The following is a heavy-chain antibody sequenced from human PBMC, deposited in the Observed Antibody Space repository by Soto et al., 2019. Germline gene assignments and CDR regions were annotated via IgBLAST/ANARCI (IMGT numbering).Heavy chain of an antibody. V-gene: IGHV1-2*04. Sequence: QGQLLQSGAEVKKPGGSVKVSSKTSGYSFADYKLHWVRQAPGKGLEWMGWVDPNGGGSNSAQKFQGSVTMTWDTSITTAYLDLTRLTTNDTATYFCATWVDYGDFEGFDFWGQGTLVTVSS. CDR2: VDPNGGGS. J-gene: IGHJ4*02. CDR3: ATWVDYGDFEGFDF. D-gene: IGHD4-17*01. CDR1: GYSFADYK.